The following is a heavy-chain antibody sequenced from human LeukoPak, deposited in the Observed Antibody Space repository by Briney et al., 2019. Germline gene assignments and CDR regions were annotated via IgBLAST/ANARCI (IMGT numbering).Heavy chain of an antibody. J-gene: IGHJ4*02. CDR2: ISSSGSTI. CDR1: GFTFSSYE. D-gene: IGHD6-6*01. V-gene: IGHV3-48*03. CDR3: ATIAARPPTSDY. Sequence: PGGSLRLSCAASGFTFSSYEMNWVRQAPGKGLEWVSYISSSGSTIYYADSVKGRFTISRDNAKNSLYLQMNSLRAEDTAVYYCATIAARPPTSDYWGQGTLVTVSS.